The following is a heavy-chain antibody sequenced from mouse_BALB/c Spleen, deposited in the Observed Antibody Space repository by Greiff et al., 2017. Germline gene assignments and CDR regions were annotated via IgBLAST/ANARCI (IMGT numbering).Heavy chain of an antibody. V-gene: IGHV8-12*01. D-gene: IGHD1-1*01. CDR2: IYWDDDK. J-gene: IGHJ4*01. CDR1: GFSLSTSGMG. Sequence: VKLVESGPGILQPSQTLSLTCSFSGFSLSTSGMGVSWIRQPSGKGLEWLAHIYWDDDKRYNPSLKSRLTISKDTSSNQVFLKITSVDTADTATYYCARRALITTVVAGNYAMDYWGQGTSVTVSS. CDR3: ARRALITTVVAGNYAMDY.